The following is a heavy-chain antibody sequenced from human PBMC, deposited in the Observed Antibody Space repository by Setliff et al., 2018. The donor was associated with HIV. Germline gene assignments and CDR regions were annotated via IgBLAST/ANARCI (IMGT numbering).Heavy chain of an antibody. CDR2: MSTGGGIK. D-gene: IGHD1-26*01. V-gene: IGHV3-53*05. J-gene: IGHJ4*02. CDR1: GLTDTYNY. CDR3: VRDPIEGSPDYFDY. Sequence: GGSLRLSCAASGLTDTYNYMSWVRQAPGRGLEWVAVMSTGGGIKICADSVKGRFTISRDNSRNTLFLQMNNLRPEDTATYYCVRDPIEGSPDYFDYWGQGALVTVSS.